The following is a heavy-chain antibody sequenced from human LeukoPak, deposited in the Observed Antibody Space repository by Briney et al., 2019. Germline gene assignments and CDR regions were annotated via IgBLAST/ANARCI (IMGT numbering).Heavy chain of an antibody. Sequence: SETLSLTCTVSGGSISSYYWSWIRQRPGKGLEWIGYIYYSGSTNYNPSLKSRVTISVDTSKNQFSLKLSSVTAADTAVYYCARSDDYVWGSYRMFDYWGQGTLVTVSS. CDR2: IYYSGST. D-gene: IGHD3-16*02. CDR3: ARSDDYVWGSYRMFDY. CDR1: GGSISSYY. V-gene: IGHV4-59*01. J-gene: IGHJ4*02.